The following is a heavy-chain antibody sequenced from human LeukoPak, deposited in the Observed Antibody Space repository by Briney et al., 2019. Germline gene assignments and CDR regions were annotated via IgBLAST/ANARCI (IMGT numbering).Heavy chain of an antibody. CDR2: ITGGGDTT. Sequence: GGSLRLSCAASGFTFSSYAMTWVRQAPGKGLEWVSSITGGGDTTYYADSVRGRFTISRDNSKNTLSLHTNSLRAEDTAVYYCAKQRSEVVVAATNYWGQGTLVTVSS. V-gene: IGHV3-23*01. D-gene: IGHD2-15*01. J-gene: IGHJ4*02. CDR3: AKQRSEVVVAATNY. CDR1: GFTFSSYA.